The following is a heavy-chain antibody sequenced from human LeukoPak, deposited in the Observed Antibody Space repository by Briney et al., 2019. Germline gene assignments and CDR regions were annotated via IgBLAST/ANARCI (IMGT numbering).Heavy chain of an antibody. CDR2: ISDDGSNK. CDR1: GFTFSSYW. D-gene: IGHD6-19*01. J-gene: IGHJ4*02. V-gene: IGHV3-30*18. Sequence: PGGSLRLSCAVSGFTFSSYWMHWVRQAPGKGLEWVAVISDDGSNKYYADSVKGRFTISRDNSNNTLFLHLNSLRAEDTAVFYCAKASTGMALAGVDYWGQGTLVSVSS. CDR3: AKASTGMALAGVDY.